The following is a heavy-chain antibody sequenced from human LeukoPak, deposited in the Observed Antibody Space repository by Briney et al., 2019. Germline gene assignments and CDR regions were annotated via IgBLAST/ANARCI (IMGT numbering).Heavy chain of an antibody. J-gene: IGHJ3*01. V-gene: IGHV3-23*01. CDR1: GFTFSNYA. CDR2: ITGGGTT. CDR3: ARDPNGDYIGAFEF. D-gene: IGHD4-17*01. Sequence: PGGSLRLSCVASGFTFSNYAVMWVRQAPGQGLEWVSAITGGGTTRYADSVKGRFTISRDNSKKTLYLQMNSLRVEDTAQYFCARDPNGDYIGAFEFWGQGTGVTVSS.